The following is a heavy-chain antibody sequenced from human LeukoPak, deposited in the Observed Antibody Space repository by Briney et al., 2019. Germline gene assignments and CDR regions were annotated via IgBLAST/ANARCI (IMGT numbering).Heavy chain of an antibody. V-gene: IGHV1-2*02. Sequence: ASVKVSCKASGYTFTGYYMHWVRQAPGQGLEWMGWINPNSGGTNYAQKFQGRVTMTRDTSISTDYMELSRLRSDDTAVYYCAIDPVYDSSGYYSHPVYYFDYWGQGTLVTVSS. D-gene: IGHD3-22*01. CDR1: GYTFTGYY. CDR3: AIDPVYDSSGYYSHPVYYFDY. CDR2: INPNSGGT. J-gene: IGHJ4*02.